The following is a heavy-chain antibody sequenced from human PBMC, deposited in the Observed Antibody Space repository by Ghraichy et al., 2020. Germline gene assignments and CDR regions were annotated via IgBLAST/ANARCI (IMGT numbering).Heavy chain of an antibody. V-gene: IGHV1-2*02. CDR3: ARDPVEWEQPAADY. CDR2: INPNSGGT. Sequence: ASVKVSCKASGYTFTGDYMHWVRQAPGQGLEWMGWINPNSGGTNYAQKFQGRVTMTRDTSISTAYMELSRLRSDDTAVYYCARDPVEWEQPAADYWGQGTLVTVSS. J-gene: IGHJ4*02. D-gene: IGHD1-26*01. CDR1: GYTFTGDY.